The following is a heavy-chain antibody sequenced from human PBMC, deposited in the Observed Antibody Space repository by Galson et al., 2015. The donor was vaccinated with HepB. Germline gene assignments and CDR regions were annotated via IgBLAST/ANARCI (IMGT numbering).Heavy chain of an antibody. J-gene: IGHJ4*02. CDR2: ISAYNGNT. CDR1: GYTFTSYG. D-gene: IGHD5-18*01. Sequence: QSGAEVKKPGASVKVSCKASGYTFTSYGISWVRQAPGQGLEWMGWISAYNGNTNYAQKLQGRVTMTTDTSTSTAYMELRSLRSEDTAVYYCAREPAGNSYGYGDFDYWGQGTLVTVSS. V-gene: IGHV1-18*04. CDR3: AREPAGNSYGYGDFDY.